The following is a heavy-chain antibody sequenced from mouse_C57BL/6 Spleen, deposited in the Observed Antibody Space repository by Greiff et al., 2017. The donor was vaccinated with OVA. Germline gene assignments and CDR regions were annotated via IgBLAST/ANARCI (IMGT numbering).Heavy chain of an antibody. CDR2: IYPSDSET. D-gene: IGHD2-1*01. CDR3: ARGVYYGNYDY. J-gene: IGHJ2*01. Sequence: QVQLKQPGAELVRPGSSVKLSCKASGYTFTSYWMDWVKQRPGQGLEWIGNIYPSDSETHYNQKFKDKATLTVDKSSSTAYMQLSSLTSEDSAVYYCARGVYYGNYDYWGQGTTLTVSS. V-gene: IGHV1-61*01. CDR1: GYTFTSYW.